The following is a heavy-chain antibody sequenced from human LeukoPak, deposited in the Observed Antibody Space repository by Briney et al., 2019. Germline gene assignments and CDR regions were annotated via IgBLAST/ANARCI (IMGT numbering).Heavy chain of an antibody. V-gene: IGHV3-9*01. D-gene: IGHD2-2*01. CDR2: ISRNSGSI. CDR3: AKGRDKYQLLSKNWFDP. Sequence: GGSLRLSCAASGFTFDDYAMHWVRHAPGKGPESASRISRNSGSIGYADSVKGRFTISRDNAKNSLYLQMNSLRAEDTALYYCAKGRDKYQLLSKNWFDPWGQGTLVTVSS. CDR1: GFTFDDYA. J-gene: IGHJ5*02.